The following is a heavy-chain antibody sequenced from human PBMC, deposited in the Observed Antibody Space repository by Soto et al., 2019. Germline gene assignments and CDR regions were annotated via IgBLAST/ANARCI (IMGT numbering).Heavy chain of an antibody. J-gene: IGHJ5*02. Sequence: SVKVSCKASGGTFSSYAISWVRQAPGQGLEWMGGIIPIFGTANYAQKFQGRVTITADKSTSTAYMELSSLRSEDTAVYYCARINYYYDSSGYSRWFDPWGQGTLVTVSS. CDR2: IIPIFGTA. D-gene: IGHD3-22*01. CDR3: ARINYYYDSSGYSRWFDP. CDR1: GGTFSSYA. V-gene: IGHV1-69*06.